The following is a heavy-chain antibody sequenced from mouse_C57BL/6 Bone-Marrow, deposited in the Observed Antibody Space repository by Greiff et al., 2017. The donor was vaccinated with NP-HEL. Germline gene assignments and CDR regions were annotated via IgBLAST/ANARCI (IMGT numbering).Heavy chain of an antibody. J-gene: IGHJ4*01. CDR3: ARDYYGSSYEYAMDY. CDR2: IYPRSGNT. CDR1: GYTFTSYG. Sequence: LVESGAELARPGASVKLSCKASGYTFTSYGISWVKQRTGQGLEWIGEIYPRSGNTYYNEKFKGKATLTADKSSSTAYMELRSLTSEDSAVYFCARDYYGSSYEYAMDYWGQGTSVTVSS. D-gene: IGHD1-1*01. V-gene: IGHV1-81*01.